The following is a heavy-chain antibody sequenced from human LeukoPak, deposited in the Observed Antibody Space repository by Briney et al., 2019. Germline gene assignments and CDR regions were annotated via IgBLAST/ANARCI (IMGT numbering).Heavy chain of an antibody. V-gene: IGHV4-4*07. J-gene: IGHJ4*02. Sequence: SETLSLTCTVSGGSISSYYWSWIRQPAGTALEWIGRIYTSGTITYNPSLKSRVTMSVDTSKNQFSLKLSSVTAADTAVYYCARDRGSQPFIDYWGQGTLVTVSS. CDR3: ARDRGSQPFIDY. CDR2: IYTSGTI. CDR1: GGSISSYY. D-gene: IGHD1-26*01.